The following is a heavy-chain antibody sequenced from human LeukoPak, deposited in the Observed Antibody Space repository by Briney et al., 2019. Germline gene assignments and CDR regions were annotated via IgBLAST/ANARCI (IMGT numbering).Heavy chain of an antibody. J-gene: IGHJ4*02. D-gene: IGHD3-22*01. CDR2: MYYSGST. V-gene: IGHV4-39*02. CDR3: ARGGGYDSSDYPPYYFDY. CDR1: GGSITSSSYY. Sequence: SETLSLTCTVSGGSITSSSYYWGWIRQPPGKRLEWIGSMYYSGSTYYNPSLKSRVTISVDTSKNQFSLKLSSVTAADTAVYYCARGGGYDSSDYPPYYFDYWGQGTLVTVSS.